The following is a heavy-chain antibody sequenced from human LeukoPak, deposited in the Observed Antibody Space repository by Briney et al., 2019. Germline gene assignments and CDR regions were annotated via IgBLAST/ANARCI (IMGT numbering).Heavy chain of an antibody. J-gene: IGHJ4*02. D-gene: IGHD6-13*01. CDR2: INHSGST. CDR3: ARGFSSSWYGDY. CDR1: GGSFSNYY. V-gene: IGHV4-34*01. Sequence: SETLSLTCAVYGGSFSNYYWSWIRQPPGKGPEWIGEINHSGSTNYNPSLKSRVTISVDTSKNQFSLKLSSVTAADTAVYYCARGFSSSWYGDYWGQGTLVTVSS.